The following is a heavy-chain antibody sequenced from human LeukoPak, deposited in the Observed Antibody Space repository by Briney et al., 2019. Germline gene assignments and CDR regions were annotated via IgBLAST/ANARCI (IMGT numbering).Heavy chain of an antibody. D-gene: IGHD3-10*01. CDR2: INAGNGNT. J-gene: IGHJ4*02. Sequence: ASVKVSCKASGYTFTSYAMHWVRQAPGQRLEWMGWINAGNGNTKYSQKSQGRVTITRDTSASTAYMELSSLRSEDTAVYYCARVRGSGAAGFDYWGQGTLVTVSS. CDR3: ARVRGSGAAGFDY. CDR1: GYTFTSYA. V-gene: IGHV1-3*01.